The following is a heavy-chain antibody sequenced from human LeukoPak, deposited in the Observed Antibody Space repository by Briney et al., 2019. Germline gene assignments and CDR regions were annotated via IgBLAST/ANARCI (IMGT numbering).Heavy chain of an antibody. Sequence: GGSLRLSCAASGFTFSDYYMSWIRQAPGKGLECVSYISSSGSTMYYADSVKGRFTISRDNAKNSLYLQMNSLRAEDTAVYYCARAKGSYSFDYWGQGTLVTVSS. CDR2: ISSSGSTM. CDR1: GFTFSDYY. J-gene: IGHJ4*02. V-gene: IGHV3-11*01. CDR3: ARAKGSYSFDY. D-gene: IGHD3-10*01.